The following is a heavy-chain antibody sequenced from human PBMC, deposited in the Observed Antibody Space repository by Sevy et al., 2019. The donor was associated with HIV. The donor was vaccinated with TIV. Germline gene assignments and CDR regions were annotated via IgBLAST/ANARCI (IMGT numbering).Heavy chain of an antibody. CDR2: FSFGCGEI. D-gene: IGHD2-8*01. Sequence: GGALRLSCAASGFTFSKYSMSRVRQPPGEGLEWVSTFSFGCGEINYADSVKGRFTISRDNSKGSVYLQMNNLRPEDTAVYYCAREGCTKPHDYWGQGTLVTVSS. V-gene: IGHV3-23*01. CDR3: AREGCTKPHDY. J-gene: IGHJ4*02. CDR1: GFTFSKYS.